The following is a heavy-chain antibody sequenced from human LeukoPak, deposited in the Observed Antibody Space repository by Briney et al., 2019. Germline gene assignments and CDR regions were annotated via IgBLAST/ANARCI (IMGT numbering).Heavy chain of an antibody. CDR1: GFTFSSYS. Sequence: PGGSLRLSCAASGFTFSSYSMNWVRQAPGKGLEWVSSISSSSSYIYYADSVKGRFTISRGNAKNSLYLQMNSLRAEDTAVYYCARVLKQWLPPDYWGQGTLVSVSS. CDR2: ISSSSSYI. CDR3: ARVLKQWLPPDY. D-gene: IGHD6-19*01. J-gene: IGHJ4*02. V-gene: IGHV3-21*01.